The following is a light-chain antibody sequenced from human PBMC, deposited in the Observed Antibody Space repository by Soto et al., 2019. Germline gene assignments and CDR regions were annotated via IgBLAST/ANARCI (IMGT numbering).Light chain of an antibody. Sequence: DIQMTQSPSSLSASVGDRVTITCRASQSISTYLNWNQQKPGKAPKLLIYAASSLQSGVPSRFSGSGYGTDFTITISSLHPEDCATYYCQQSYSTPYTFGQGTKLEIK. J-gene: IGKJ2*01. V-gene: IGKV1-39*01. CDR2: AAS. CDR1: QSISTY. CDR3: QQSYSTPYT.